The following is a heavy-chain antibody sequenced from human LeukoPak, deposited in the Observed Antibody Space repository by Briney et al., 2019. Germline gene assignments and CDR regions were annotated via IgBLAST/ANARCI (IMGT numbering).Heavy chain of an antibody. CDR3: ARVVGGWSYFDY. V-gene: IGHV1-2*02. J-gene: IGHJ4*02. CDR1: GYTFTGYY. CDR2: INPNSGGT. Sequence: ASVKVSCKASGYTFTGYYMHWVRQAPGQGLEWMGWINPNSGGTNYAQKFQGRVTMTRDTSTSTVYMELSSLRSEDTAVYYCARVVGGWSYFDYWGQGTLVTVSS. D-gene: IGHD6-19*01.